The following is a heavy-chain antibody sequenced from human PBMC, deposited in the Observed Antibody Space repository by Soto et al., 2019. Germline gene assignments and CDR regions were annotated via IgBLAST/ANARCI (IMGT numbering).Heavy chain of an antibody. CDR1: GGSISSGGYY. V-gene: IGHV4-31*03. CDR2: IYYSGST. J-gene: IGHJ5*02. Sequence: QVQLQESGPGLVKPSQTLSLTCTVSGGSISSGGYYWSWIRQHPGKGLEWIGYIYYSGSTYNNPSLKSRVTISVDTSKNQFSLKLSSVTAADTAVYYCARMMVMGGWFDPWGQGTLVTVSS. CDR3: ARMMVMGGWFDP. D-gene: IGHD3-22*01.